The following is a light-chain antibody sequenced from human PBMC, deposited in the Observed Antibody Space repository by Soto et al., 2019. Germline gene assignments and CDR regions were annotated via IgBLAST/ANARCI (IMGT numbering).Light chain of an antibody. CDR1: SSDIGTYIY. CDR2: EVG. J-gene: IGLJ2*01. V-gene: IGLV2-14*01. CDR3: SSYTSSNSVV. Sequence: QSALTQPASVSGSPGQSITISCTGTSSDIGTYIYVSWYLQHPGKAPKLLIYEVGNRPSGVSNRFPGSKSGNTASLTISGLQAEDEADYYCSSYTSSNSVVFGGGTKLTVL.